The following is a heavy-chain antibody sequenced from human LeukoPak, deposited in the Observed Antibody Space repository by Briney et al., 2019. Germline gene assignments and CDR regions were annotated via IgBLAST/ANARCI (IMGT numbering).Heavy chain of an antibody. Sequence: ASVKVSCKVSGYTLTELSMHWVRQAPGKGLEWVGGIDPEDGETIYAQKFQGRVTMTEDTSTDTAYMELSSLRSEDTAVYYCARDTQNYFGSGTYTEINYGMDVWGQGTTVTVSS. CDR2: IDPEDGET. CDR3: ARDTQNYFGSGTYTEINYGMDV. J-gene: IGHJ6*02. V-gene: IGHV1-24*01. CDR1: GYTLTELS. D-gene: IGHD3-10*01.